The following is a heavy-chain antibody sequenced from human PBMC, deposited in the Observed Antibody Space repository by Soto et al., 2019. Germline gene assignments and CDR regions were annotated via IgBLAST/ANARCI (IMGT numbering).Heavy chain of an antibody. CDR3: ASRSHSDGYFPCGMDV. V-gene: IGHV1-3*01. Sequence: ASVNVSCKASGYTFTSYAMHWVRQAPGQRLEWMGWINAGNGNTKYSQKFQGRVTITRDTSASTAYMELSSLRSEDTAVYYCASRSHSDGYFPCGMDVWGEGTTVTVS. CDR1: GYTFTSYA. D-gene: IGHD5-18*01. J-gene: IGHJ6*02. CDR2: INAGNGNT.